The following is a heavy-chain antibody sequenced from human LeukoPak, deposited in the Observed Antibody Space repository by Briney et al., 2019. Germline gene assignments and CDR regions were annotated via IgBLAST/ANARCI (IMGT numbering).Heavy chain of an antibody. D-gene: IGHD4-17*01. Sequence: GSSVKVSCKASGGTFSSYAISWVRQAPGQGLEWMGRIIPILGIVNYAQKFQGRVTITADKSTSTAYMELSSLRSEDTAVYYCARDQGDYGDYVYYYGMDVWGQGTTVTVSS. V-gene: IGHV1-69*04. CDR3: ARDQGDYGDYVYYYGMDV. CDR2: IIPILGIV. J-gene: IGHJ6*02. CDR1: GGTFSSYA.